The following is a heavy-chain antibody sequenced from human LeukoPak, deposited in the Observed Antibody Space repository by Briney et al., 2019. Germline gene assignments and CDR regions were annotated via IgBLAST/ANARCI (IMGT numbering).Heavy chain of an antibody. V-gene: IGHV5-51*01. CDR3: ARLAAAGSRPKTYYFDY. CDR2: IYPGDSDT. D-gene: IGHD6-13*01. CDR1: GYRFTSYW. Sequence: GESLKISCKGSGYRFTSYWIGWVRQMPGKGLEWMGIIYPGDSDTRYSPSFQGQVTVSADKSISTAYLQWSSLKASDTAMYYCARLAAAGSRPKTYYFDYWGQGTLVTVSS. J-gene: IGHJ4*02.